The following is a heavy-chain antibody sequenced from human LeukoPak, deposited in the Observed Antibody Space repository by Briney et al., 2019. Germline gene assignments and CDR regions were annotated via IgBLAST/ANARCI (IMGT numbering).Heavy chain of an antibody. CDR1: GFTFSSYA. J-gene: IGHJ4*02. CDR2: ISSNGGST. Sequence: GGSLRLSCAASGFTFSSYAMHWVRQAPGKGLEYVSAISSNGGSTYYANSVKGRFTISRDNSKNTLYLQMGSLRAEDMAVYYCARLGSSSWLTDYWGQGTLVTVSS. D-gene: IGHD6-13*01. CDR3: ARLGSSSWLTDY. V-gene: IGHV3-64*01.